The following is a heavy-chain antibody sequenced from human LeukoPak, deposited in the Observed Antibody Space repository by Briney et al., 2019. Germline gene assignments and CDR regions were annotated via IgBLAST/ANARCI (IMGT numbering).Heavy chain of an antibody. V-gene: IGHV4-34*01. CDR2: INHSGST. CDR3: ARGRWKMDIVVVPAARFDY. Sequence: SETLSLTCAVYGGSFSGYYWSWLRQPPGKGLEWIGEINHSGSTNYNPSLKSRVTISVATSKNHFSLKLSSVTAADTAVYYCARGRWKMDIVVVPAARFDYWGQGTLVTVSS. CDR1: GGSFSGYY. D-gene: IGHD2-2*03. J-gene: IGHJ4*02.